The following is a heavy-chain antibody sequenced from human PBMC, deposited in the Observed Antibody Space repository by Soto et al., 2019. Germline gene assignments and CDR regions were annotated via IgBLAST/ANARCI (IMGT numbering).Heavy chain of an antibody. CDR2: INPNSGAT. D-gene: IGHD3-16*01. CDR3: ARVGAGDGGWFYP. Sequence: QAQLVPSGAEVKKPGASVKVSCKASGYRFTGYYTHWVRQAPGQGLDWMGWINPNSGATDYAHKFQGRVTMTRDTCISRAYFELSSLTSDDTAVYYCARVGAGDGGWFYPWGQGALVTVSS. J-gene: IGHJ5*02. V-gene: IGHV1-2*02. CDR1: GYRFTGYY.